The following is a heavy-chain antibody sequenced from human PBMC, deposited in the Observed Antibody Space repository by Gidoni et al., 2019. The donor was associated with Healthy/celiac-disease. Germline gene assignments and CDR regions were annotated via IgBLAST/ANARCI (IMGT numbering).Heavy chain of an antibody. D-gene: IGHD3-3*01. CDR3: ARDPPYYDFWSGYFGDY. V-gene: IGHV3-74*01. CDR1: GFPFSSYW. Sequence: EVQLVESGGGLVKPGGSLRLSCAASGFPFSSYWMHWVRQAPGKGLVWVSRINSDGSSTSYADSVKGRFTISRDNAKNTLYLQMNSLRAEDTAVYYCARDPPYYDFWSGYFGDYWGQGTLVTVSS. CDR2: INSDGSST. J-gene: IGHJ4*02.